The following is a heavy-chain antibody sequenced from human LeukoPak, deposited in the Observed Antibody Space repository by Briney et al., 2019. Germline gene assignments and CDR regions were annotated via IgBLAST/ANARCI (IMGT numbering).Heavy chain of an antibody. CDR3: AVESRLGY. CDR2: IKQDGSEK. V-gene: IGHV3-7*01. CDR1: GFTFSSYE. J-gene: IGHJ4*02. Sequence: GGSLRLSCAASGFTFSSYEMNWVRQAPGKGLEWVANIKQDGSEKYYVDSVKGRFTISRDNAKNSLYLQMNSLRAEDTAVYYCAVESRLGYWGQGTLVTVSS.